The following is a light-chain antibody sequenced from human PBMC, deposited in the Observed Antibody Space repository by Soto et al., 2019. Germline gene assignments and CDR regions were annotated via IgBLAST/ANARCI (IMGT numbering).Light chain of an antibody. V-gene: IGLV1-40*01. Sequence: QAVVTQPPAVSGAPGQRVTISCTGRSSNIGAGYDVHWYQQLPGTAPKLLIYGNSNRPSGVPDRFSGSKSGTSASLAITGLQAEDEADYYCQSYDISLSGSVFGGGTKVTVL. CDR3: QSYDISLSGSV. J-gene: IGLJ2*01. CDR1: SSNIGAGYD. CDR2: GNS.